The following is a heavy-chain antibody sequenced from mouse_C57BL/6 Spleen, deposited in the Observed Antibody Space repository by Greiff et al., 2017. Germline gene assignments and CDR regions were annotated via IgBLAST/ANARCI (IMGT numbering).Heavy chain of an antibody. CDR2: IHPHGGST. CDR3: ARKYYYGRRYFDV. V-gene: IGHV1-64*01. J-gene: IGHJ1*03. CDR1: GYTFTSYW. D-gene: IGHD1-1*01. Sequence: VQLPQPGAELVPPGASVTLSCKASGYTFTSYWLHWVQQRPGQGLVWIGMIHPHGGSTTYNAPLKSKATLTVDTSSSKAYMQLSSLTAEDSAVYYCARKYYYGRRYFDVWGTGTTVTVSA.